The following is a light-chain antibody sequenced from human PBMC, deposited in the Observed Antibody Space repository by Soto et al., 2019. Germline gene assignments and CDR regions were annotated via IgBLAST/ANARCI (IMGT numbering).Light chain of an antibody. Sequence: QSVLTQPASVSGSPGQSITIPCTGTSSDVGSYDLVSWYQQHPGKAPQLMIYEGSKRPSGVSNRFSGSKSGNTASLIISVLQAEDEADYYCCSYAGGSTFYVFGSGTKVTDL. J-gene: IGLJ1*01. CDR2: EGS. V-gene: IGLV2-23*03. CDR3: CSYAGGSTFYV. CDR1: SSDVGSYDL.